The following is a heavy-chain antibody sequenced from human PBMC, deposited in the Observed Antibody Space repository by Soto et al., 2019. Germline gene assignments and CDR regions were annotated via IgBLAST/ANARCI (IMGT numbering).Heavy chain of an antibody. V-gene: IGHV4-4*02. J-gene: IGHJ4*02. CDR3: AAQRGRTFSPLDY. Sequence: QVQLQESGPGLVKPSGTLSLTCVVSGDSISSAHWWSWVRQPPGKGLSWIGEIYHSGSTNYNPSLKRRVTRCVEKSKNQFSLNRIPVTATVTTVYYCAAQRGRTFSPLDYWGEGLLVTVSS. D-gene: IGHD2-2*01. CDR1: GDSISSAHW. CDR2: IYHSGST.